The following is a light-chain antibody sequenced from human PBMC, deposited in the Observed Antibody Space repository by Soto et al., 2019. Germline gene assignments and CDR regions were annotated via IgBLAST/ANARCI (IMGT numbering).Light chain of an antibody. Sequence: ALAQPASLSGSPGQSITISCTGTSSDVGGYNYVSWYQHHPGKAPKLMIYDVSNRPSGVSNRFSGSKSGNTASLTISGLQPEDEADYYCSSYTTSNTRQIVFGTGTKVTVL. CDR3: SSYTTSNTRQIV. CDR1: SSDVGGYNY. CDR2: DVS. V-gene: IGLV2-14*03. J-gene: IGLJ1*01.